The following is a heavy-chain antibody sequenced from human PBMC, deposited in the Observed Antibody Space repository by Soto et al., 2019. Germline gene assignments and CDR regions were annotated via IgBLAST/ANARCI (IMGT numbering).Heavy chain of an antibody. Sequence: GGSLRLSCAASGFTFSDYYMIWIRQAPGKGLEWVSYISISGSTIYYADSVKGRFTISRDNAKNSLYLQMNSLRAEDTAVYYCARQSITIFGVALTYYFDYWGQGTLVTVSS. J-gene: IGHJ4*02. CDR2: ISISGSTI. V-gene: IGHV3-11*01. CDR3: ARQSITIFGVALTYYFDY. D-gene: IGHD3-3*01. CDR1: GFTFSDYY.